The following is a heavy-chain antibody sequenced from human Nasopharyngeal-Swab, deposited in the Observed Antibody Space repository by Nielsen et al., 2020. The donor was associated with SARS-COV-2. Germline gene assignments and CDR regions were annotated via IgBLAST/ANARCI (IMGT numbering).Heavy chain of an antibody. D-gene: IGHD6-19*01. V-gene: IGHV3-21*01. CDR1: GFTFTNAW. CDR2: ISSSSSYI. CDR3: ARVAGSGWSDY. J-gene: IGHJ4*02. Sequence: GESLKISCAASGFTFTNAWMSWVRQAPGKGLEWVSSISSSSSYIYYADSVKGRFTISRDNAKNSVYLQMNSLRAEDTALYYCARVAGSGWSDYWGQGTPVTVSS.